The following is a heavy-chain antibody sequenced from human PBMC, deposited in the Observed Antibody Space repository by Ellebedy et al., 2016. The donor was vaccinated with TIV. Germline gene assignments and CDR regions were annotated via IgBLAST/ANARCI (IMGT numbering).Heavy chain of an antibody. CDR1: GFTFSSYA. D-gene: IGHD2-15*01. Sequence: GGSLRLSXAASGFTFSSYAMHWVRQAPGKGLEWVAVISYDGSNKYYADSVKGRFTISRDNAKNSLYLQMNSLRAEDTAVYYCARIGGYCSGGSCSARAKDAFDIWGQGTMVTVSS. CDR3: ARIGGYCSGGSCSARAKDAFDI. J-gene: IGHJ3*02. CDR2: ISYDGSNK. V-gene: IGHV3-30-3*01.